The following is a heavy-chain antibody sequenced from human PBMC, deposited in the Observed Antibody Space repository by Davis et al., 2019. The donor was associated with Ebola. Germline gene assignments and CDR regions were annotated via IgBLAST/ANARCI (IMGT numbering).Heavy chain of an antibody. Sequence: GESLKISCAASGFTFSSYEMNWVRQAPGKGLEWVSYISSSGSTIYYAESVKGRFTITRDNSKNTLYLQMNSLRAEDTAVYYCARDADSSSWVYYYYGMDVWGQGTTATVSS. V-gene: IGHV3-48*03. D-gene: IGHD6-6*01. CDR1: GFTFSSYE. CDR2: ISSSGSTI. CDR3: ARDADSSSWVYYYYGMDV. J-gene: IGHJ6*02.